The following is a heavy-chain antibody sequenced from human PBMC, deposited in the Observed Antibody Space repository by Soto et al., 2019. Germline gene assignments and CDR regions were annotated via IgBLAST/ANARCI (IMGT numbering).Heavy chain of an antibody. CDR1: GYSFSNHW. J-gene: IGHJ4*02. CDR2: IYPGDSDM. V-gene: IGHV5-51*01. D-gene: IGHD3-3*01. Sequence: GESLKISCEGVGYSFSNHWIAWVRQMPEKGLEWMGTIYPGDSDMRYSPSFRGQVTISVDKSINTAYLQWGSLKASDTAKYYCARLSREFWIGPDYWGQGTLVTVSS. CDR3: ARLSREFWIGPDY.